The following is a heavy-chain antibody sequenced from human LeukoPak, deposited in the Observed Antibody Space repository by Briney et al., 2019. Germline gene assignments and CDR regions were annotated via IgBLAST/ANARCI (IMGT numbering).Heavy chain of an antibody. Sequence: SETLSLTCTVSGGSISSSSYYRGWIRQPPGKGLEWIGSIYYSGSTYYNPSLKSRVTISVDTSKNQFSLKLSSVTAADTAVYYCARDFSVYYDSSGFDYWGQGTLVTVSS. CDR3: ARDFSVYYDSSGFDY. V-gene: IGHV4-39*02. D-gene: IGHD3-22*01. CDR1: GGSISSSSYY. CDR2: IYYSGST. J-gene: IGHJ4*02.